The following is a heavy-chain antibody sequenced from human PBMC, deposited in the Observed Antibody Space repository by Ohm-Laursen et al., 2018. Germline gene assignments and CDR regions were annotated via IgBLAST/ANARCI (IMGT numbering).Heavy chain of an antibody. J-gene: IGHJ4*02. CDR1: GFTFSNYA. CDR2: IKQDGTEK. V-gene: IGHV3-7*01. D-gene: IGHD1-14*01. Sequence: GSLRLSCSASGFTFSNYAMSWVRQAPGKGLEWVASIKQDGTEKHYVESMQGRFTISRDNAKNSVYLQMNSLRAEDTAIYYCARDPIDNNGYNPDYWGQGTLVTVSS. CDR3: ARDPIDNNGYNPDY.